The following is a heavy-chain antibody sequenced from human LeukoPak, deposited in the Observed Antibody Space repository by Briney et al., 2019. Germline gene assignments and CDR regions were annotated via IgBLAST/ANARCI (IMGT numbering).Heavy chain of an antibody. CDR2: IIPIFGTA. CDR1: GGTFSSYA. D-gene: IGHD1-26*01. Sequence: SVKVSCKASGGTFSSYAISWVRQAPGQGLEWMGGIIPIFGTANYAQKFQGRVTITADESTSTAYMELSRLRSDDTAVYYCASLGGPIVGATGDYWGQGTLVTVSS. J-gene: IGHJ4*02. V-gene: IGHV1-69*13. CDR3: ASLGGPIVGATGDY.